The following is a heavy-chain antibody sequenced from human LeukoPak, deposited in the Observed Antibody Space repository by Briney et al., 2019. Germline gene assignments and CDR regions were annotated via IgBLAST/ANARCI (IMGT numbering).Heavy chain of an antibody. V-gene: IGHV3-23*01. CDR1: GFTFSSYA. CDR2: ISGSGGST. J-gene: IGHJ4*02. Sequence: GGSLRLSCAASGFTFSSYAMSWVRQAPGKGLEWVSAISGSGGSTYYADSVKGRFTISRDNSKNTLYLQMYSLRAEDTAVYYCAKGGKVVPAAIDYWGQGTLVTVSS. D-gene: IGHD2-2*01. CDR3: AKGGKVVPAAIDY.